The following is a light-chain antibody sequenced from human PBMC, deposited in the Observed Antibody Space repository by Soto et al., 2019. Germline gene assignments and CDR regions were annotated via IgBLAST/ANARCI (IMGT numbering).Light chain of an antibody. J-gene: IGKJ1*01. CDR1: HSVSSSY. CDR2: GAS. CDR3: QHYGSSPPWT. V-gene: IGKV3-20*01. Sequence: EIVLTQSPGTLSLSPGERATLSCRASHSVSSSYLAWYQQKPGQAPRLLIYGASSSATGIPDRFRGSVSGTVFTLTISRLEPDDFAVYYCQHYGSSPPWTFGQGTKVEIK.